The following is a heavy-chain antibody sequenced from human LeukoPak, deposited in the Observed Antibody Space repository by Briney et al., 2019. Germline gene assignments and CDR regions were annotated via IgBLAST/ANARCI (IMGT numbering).Heavy chain of an antibody. Sequence: SETLSLTCTVSGGSISSSSYSWGWIRQPPGKGLEWIGSIYYSGSTYYNPSLKSRVTISVDTSKNQFSLKLSSVTAADTAVYYCARPSSSSSWPYNWFDPWGQGTLVTVSS. V-gene: IGHV4-39*01. CDR2: IYYSGST. CDR1: GGSISSSSYS. D-gene: IGHD6-13*01. CDR3: ARPSSSSSWPYNWFDP. J-gene: IGHJ5*02.